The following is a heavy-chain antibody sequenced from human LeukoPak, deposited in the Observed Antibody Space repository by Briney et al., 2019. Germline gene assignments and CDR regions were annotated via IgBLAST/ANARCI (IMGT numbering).Heavy chain of an antibody. D-gene: IGHD6-13*01. CDR2: ISGSGGST. CDR1: GFTFSSYA. J-gene: IGHJ5*02. Sequence: PGGSLRLSCAASGFTFSSYAMSWVRQAPGKGLEWVSAISGSGGSTYYADSVKGRFTISRDLFKKTVHLEMKAMRAEDTAVYYCASRAGTVPWGQGTLVTVSS. V-gene: IGHV3-23*01. CDR3: ASRAGTVP.